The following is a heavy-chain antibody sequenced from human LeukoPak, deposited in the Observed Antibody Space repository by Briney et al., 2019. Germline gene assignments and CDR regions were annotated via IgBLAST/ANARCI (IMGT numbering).Heavy chain of an antibody. CDR1: GGSISSSNW. V-gene: IGHV4-4*02. Sequence: SETLSLTCAVSGGSISSSNWWSWIRQPPGKGLEWIGEIYHSGSTNYNPSLRGRVTISVDTSKNQFSLKLSSVTAADTAVYYCARIDILAAYSPADYDYYYMDVWGKGTTVTVSS. CDR3: ARIDILAAYSPADYDYYYMDV. D-gene: IGHD3-9*01. CDR2: IYHSGST. J-gene: IGHJ6*03.